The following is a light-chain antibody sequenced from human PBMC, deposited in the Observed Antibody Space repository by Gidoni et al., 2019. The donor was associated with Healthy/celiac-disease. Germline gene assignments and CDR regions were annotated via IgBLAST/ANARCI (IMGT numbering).Light chain of an antibody. CDR1: QSLLHSNGYNY. J-gene: IGKJ3*01. Sequence: DIVMTPFPLSLPVTPGEPAPISCRSSQSLLHSNGYNYFDWYLQKPGQSPQLLIYLGSNRASGVPDRFSGSGSGTEFTLKISKVEAEDVGVYYCMQALQTPRTFGPGTEVDIK. CDR3: MQALQTPRT. CDR2: LGS. V-gene: IGKV2-28*01.